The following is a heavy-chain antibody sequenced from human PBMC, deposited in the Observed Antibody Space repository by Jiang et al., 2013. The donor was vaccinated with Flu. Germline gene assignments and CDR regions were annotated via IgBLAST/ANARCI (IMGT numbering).Heavy chain of an antibody. CDR3: ARPKWELSQWHGLDGAFDI. J-gene: IGHJ3*02. D-gene: IGHD1-26*01. V-gene: IGHV5-51*03. CDR2: IYPGDSDT. CDR1: GCSFTSYW. Sequence: GAEVKKPGESLKISCKGSGCSFTSYWIGWVRQMPGKGLEWMGIIYPGDSDTRYSPSFQGQVTISADKSISTAYLQWSSLKASDTAMYYCARPKWELSQWHGLDGAFDIWGQGTMVTVSS.